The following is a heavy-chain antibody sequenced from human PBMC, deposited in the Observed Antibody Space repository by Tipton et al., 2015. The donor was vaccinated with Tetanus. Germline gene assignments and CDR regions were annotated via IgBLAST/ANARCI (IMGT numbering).Heavy chain of an antibody. CDR3: AFLPKHWLVPSFDP. Sequence: TLSLTCAVYGGSFSAYYWSWIRQSPGKGLEWIGEINHSGSTTYSPSFKSRVTISVDTPKNQFSLNLSSVTAADTAVYYCAFLPKHWLVPSFDPWGQGTLVTVSS. D-gene: IGHD6-19*01. CDR2: INHSGST. V-gene: IGHV4-34*01. J-gene: IGHJ5*02. CDR1: GGSFSAYY.